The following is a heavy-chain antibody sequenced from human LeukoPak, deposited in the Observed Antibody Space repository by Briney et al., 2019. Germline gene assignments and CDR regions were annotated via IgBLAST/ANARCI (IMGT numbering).Heavy chain of an antibody. CDR1: GYTFTGYY. Sequence: GASVKVSCKASGYTFTGYYMHWVRQAPGQGLEWMGWINPNSGGTNYAQKFQGRVTMTRDMSINTVYMELSGLTSDDTALYYCARGPNHYYYMDFWGKGTTVSVSS. J-gene: IGHJ6*03. V-gene: IGHV1-2*02. CDR3: ARGPNHYYYMDF. CDR2: INPNSGGT.